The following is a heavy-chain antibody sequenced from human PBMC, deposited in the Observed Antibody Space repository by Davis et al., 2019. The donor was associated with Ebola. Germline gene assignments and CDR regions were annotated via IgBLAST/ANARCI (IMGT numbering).Heavy chain of an antibody. Sequence: SETLSLTCAVYGGSFNEYYWTWIRQSPGKGLEWIGAINHSGKTNYNPSLKSRVTISVDTSKNQFSLKMTSVTAADTAVYYCARSAHADSSGYYLGFWGRGTLVTVSS. CDR2: INHSGKT. D-gene: IGHD3-22*01. CDR3: ARSAHADSSGYYLGF. J-gene: IGHJ4*02. CDR1: GGSFNEYY. V-gene: IGHV4-34*01.